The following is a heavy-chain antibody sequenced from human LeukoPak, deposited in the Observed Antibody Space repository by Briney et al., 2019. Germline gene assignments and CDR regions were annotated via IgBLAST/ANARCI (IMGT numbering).Heavy chain of an antibody. D-gene: IGHD1-26*01. V-gene: IGHV3-23*01. CDR3: AKDRTVGASYWYFDL. Sequence: GGSLRLSCAASGFTFSSYAMSWVRQAPGKGLEWVSVIIGSGGSTYYADSVKGRFTISRDSSKNTLFLHMNTLRAEDTAIYYCAKDRTVGASYWYFDLWGRGTLVTVSS. J-gene: IGHJ2*01. CDR1: GFTFSSYA. CDR2: IIGSGGST.